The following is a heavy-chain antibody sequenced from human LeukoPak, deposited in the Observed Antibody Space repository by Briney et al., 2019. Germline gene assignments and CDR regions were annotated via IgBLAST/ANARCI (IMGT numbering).Heavy chain of an antibody. Sequence: PSETLSLTCTVSGGSISSSSYYWGWIRQPPGKGLEWIGSIYYSGSTYYNPSLKSRVTISVDTSKNQFSLKLSSVTAADTAVYYCARDGRWATPLGYMDVWGKGTTVTVSS. CDR1: GGSISSSSYY. CDR2: IYYSGST. CDR3: ARDGRWATPLGYMDV. J-gene: IGHJ6*03. D-gene: IGHD5-24*01. V-gene: IGHV4-39*07.